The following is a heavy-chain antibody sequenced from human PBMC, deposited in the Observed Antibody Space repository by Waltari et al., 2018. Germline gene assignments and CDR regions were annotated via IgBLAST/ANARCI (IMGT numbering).Heavy chain of an antibody. CDR2: IFYSGTT. J-gene: IGHJ4*02. CDR3: ARGLMVKTTYFNH. D-gene: IGHD2-8*01. CDR1: GGSISTYY. Sequence: VQLQESGPGLVRLSETLSLTCIVSGGSISTYYWNWIRQPPGKGLEWIGSIFYSGTTNFNPSLKSRVTMSVDTSKNQFSLTMTSVTAADTAVYFCARGLMVKTTYFNHWGRGALVTVSS. V-gene: IGHV4-59*08.